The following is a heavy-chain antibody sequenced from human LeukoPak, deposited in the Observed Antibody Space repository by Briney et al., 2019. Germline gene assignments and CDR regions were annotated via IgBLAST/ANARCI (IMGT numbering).Heavy chain of an antibody. CDR3: VKDGGDYGDYSYYFDY. CDR1: GFTLNDFA. Sequence: QTGGSLRLPCAASGFTLNDFAMHWVRLTPGKGLEWVSGISWNSGRIGYADSVKGRFTISRDNAENSLYLQMNSLRTEDTALYYCVKDGGDYGDYSYYFDYWGQGTLVTVSS. J-gene: IGHJ4*02. D-gene: IGHD4-17*01. CDR2: ISWNSGRI. V-gene: IGHV3-9*01.